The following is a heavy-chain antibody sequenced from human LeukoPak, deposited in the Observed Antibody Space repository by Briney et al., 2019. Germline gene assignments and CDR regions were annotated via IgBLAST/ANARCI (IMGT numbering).Heavy chain of an antibody. V-gene: IGHV4-39*07. D-gene: IGHD3-22*01. CDR3: ARVVRYYDSRGYYNTPYYFDS. Sequence: SSETLSLTCTVSGGSMISSSYYWGWIRQPPGKGLEWIGHIFYGGSAYYTPSLMGRVTISVDASSNQFSLELTSLTAADTAVYYCARVVRYYDSRGYYNTPYYFDSWGQGTLVTVSS. J-gene: IGHJ4*02. CDR2: IFYGGSA. CDR1: GGSMISSSYY.